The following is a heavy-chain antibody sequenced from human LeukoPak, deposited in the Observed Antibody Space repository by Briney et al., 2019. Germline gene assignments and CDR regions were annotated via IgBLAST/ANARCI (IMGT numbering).Heavy chain of an antibody. J-gene: IGHJ5*02. CDR2: INHSGST. CDR1: GGSFSGYY. V-gene: IGHV4-34*01. Sequence: SETLTLTCAVYGGSFSGYYWSWIRQPPGKGLEWIGEINHSGSTNYNPSLKSRVTISVDTSKNQFSLKLSSVTAADTAVYYCARGSPYGRNWFDPWGQGTLVTVSS. CDR3: ARGSPYGRNWFDP. D-gene: IGHD3-10*01.